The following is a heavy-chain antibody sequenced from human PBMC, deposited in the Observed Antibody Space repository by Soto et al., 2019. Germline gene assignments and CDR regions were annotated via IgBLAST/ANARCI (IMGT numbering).Heavy chain of an antibody. V-gene: IGHV4-34*01. Sequence: SETLSLTCAVYGGSFSGYYWSWLRQPPGKGLEWIGEINHSGSTNYNPSLKSRVTISVDTSKNQFSLKLSSVTAADTAVYYCARGTPGTVTTSLYYYYGMDVWGQGTTVTVSS. CDR3: ARGTPGTVTTSLYYYYGMDV. D-gene: IGHD4-4*01. CDR2: INHSGST. J-gene: IGHJ6*02. CDR1: GGSFSGYY.